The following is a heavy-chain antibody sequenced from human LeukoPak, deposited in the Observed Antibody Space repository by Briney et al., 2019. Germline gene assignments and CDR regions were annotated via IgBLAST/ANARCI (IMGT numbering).Heavy chain of an antibody. CDR3: ARERYYDFWSGFRHDPIWFDP. CDR1: GGSISSYY. D-gene: IGHD3-3*01. J-gene: IGHJ5*02. Sequence: PSETLSPTCTVSGGSISSYYWSWIRQPAGKGLEWIGRIYTSGSTNYNPSLKSRVTISVDTSKNQFSLKLSSVTAADTAVYYCARERYYDFWSGFRHDPIWFDPWGQGTLVTVSS. V-gene: IGHV4-4*07. CDR2: IYTSGST.